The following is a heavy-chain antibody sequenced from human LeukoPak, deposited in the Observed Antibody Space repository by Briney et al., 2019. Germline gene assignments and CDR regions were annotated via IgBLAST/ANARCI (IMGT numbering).Heavy chain of an antibody. CDR1: GGTFSSYA. D-gene: IGHD5-24*01. CDR3: ARGGRERWLQFGYFDY. Sequence: SVKVSCKASGGTFSSYAISWVRQAPGQGLEWMGGIIPIFGTANYAQKFQGRVTITTDESTSTAHMELSSLRSEDTAVYYCARGGRERWLQFGYFDYWGQGTLVTVSS. CDR2: IIPIFGTA. V-gene: IGHV1-69*05. J-gene: IGHJ4*02.